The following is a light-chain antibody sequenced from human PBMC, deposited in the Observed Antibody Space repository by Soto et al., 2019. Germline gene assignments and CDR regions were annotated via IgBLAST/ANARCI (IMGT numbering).Light chain of an antibody. J-gene: IGKJ1*01. CDR2: AAS. Sequence: AIRMTQSPSSFSASTGDRVTITCRASQGISSYLAWYQQKPGKAPKLLIYAASTLQCGVPSRFSGSGSGTDFPLTISCLQSEDFATYCCQQYYSYPHTFGQGTKVEIK. CDR3: QQYYSYPHT. CDR1: QGISSY. V-gene: IGKV1-8*01.